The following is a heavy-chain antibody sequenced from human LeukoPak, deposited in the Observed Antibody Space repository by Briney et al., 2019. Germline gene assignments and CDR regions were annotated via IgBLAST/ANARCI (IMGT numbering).Heavy chain of an antibody. CDR3: AGSYRYAFDI. CDR1: GGSISSGSYY. CDR2: IYTSGST. D-gene: IGHD1-26*01. V-gene: IGHV4-61*02. Sequence: SQTLSLTCTVSGGSISSGSYYWSWIRQPAGKGLEWIGRIYTSGSTNYNPSLKSRVTVSVDTSKNQFSLKLSSVTAADTAVYYCAGSYRYAFDIRGQGTMVTVSS. J-gene: IGHJ3*02.